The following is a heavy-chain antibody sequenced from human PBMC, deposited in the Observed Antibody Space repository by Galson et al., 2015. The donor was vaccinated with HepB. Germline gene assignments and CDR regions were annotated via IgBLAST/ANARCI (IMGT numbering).Heavy chain of an antibody. J-gene: IGHJ4*02. D-gene: IGHD5-12*01. CDR2: ISSSSSYI. CDR1: GFTFSRYS. V-gene: IGHV3-21*01. Sequence: SLRLSCAASGFTFSRYSMNWVRQAPGKGLEWVSSISSSSSYIYYADSVKGRFTISRDNAKNSLYLQMNSLRAEDTAVYYCARDRGGYDYDYWGQGTLVTVSS. CDR3: ARDRGGYDYDY.